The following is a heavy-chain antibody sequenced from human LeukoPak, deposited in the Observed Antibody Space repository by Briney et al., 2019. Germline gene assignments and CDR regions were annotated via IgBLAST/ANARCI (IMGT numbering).Heavy chain of an antibody. CDR1: GGSISSGGYY. CDR3: ARDRADYGDSYYFDY. V-gene: IGHV4-31*03. J-gene: IGHJ4*02. D-gene: IGHD4-17*01. Sequence: PSQTLSLTRTVSGGSISSGGYYWSWIRQHPGKGLEWIGYIYYGGSTYYNSSLKSRVTISVDTSKNQFSLKLSSVTAADTAVYYCARDRADYGDSYYFDYWGQGTLVTVSS. CDR2: IYYGGST.